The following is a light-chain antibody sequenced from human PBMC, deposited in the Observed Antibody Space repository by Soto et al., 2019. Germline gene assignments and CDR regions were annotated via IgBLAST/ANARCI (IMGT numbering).Light chain of an antibody. Sequence: EIVMTQSPATLSVSPGERATLSCRTSQSVTRNLAWFQQKPGQAPRLLIYDASTRATGIPGRFSGSGSGTEFTLTITSLQSEDSAVYFCKQYNNWPPWTFGLGTKVEIK. CDR3: KQYNNWPPWT. CDR2: DAS. CDR1: QSVTRN. V-gene: IGKV3-15*01. J-gene: IGKJ1*01.